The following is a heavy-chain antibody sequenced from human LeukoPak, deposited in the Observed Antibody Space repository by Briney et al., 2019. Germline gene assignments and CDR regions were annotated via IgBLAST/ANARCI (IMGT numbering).Heavy chain of an antibody. J-gene: IGHJ5*02. Sequence: GGSLRLSCAASGFTFSSYSMNWVRQAPGKGLEWVSGINWNGGNTGYADSVKGRFTISRDNAKKSLYLQMNSLRVEDTALYYCARDSGYDWFYNWFDPWGQGALVTVSS. CDR1: GFTFSSYS. D-gene: IGHD5-12*01. CDR3: ARDSGYDWFYNWFDP. V-gene: IGHV3-20*04. CDR2: INWNGGNT.